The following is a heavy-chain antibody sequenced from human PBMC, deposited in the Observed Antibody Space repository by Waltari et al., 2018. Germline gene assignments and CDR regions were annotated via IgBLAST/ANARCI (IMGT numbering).Heavy chain of an antibody. CDR3: AKGVAVADHFDY. CDR2: ISNSGGST. J-gene: IGHJ4*02. V-gene: IGHV3-23*01. Sequence: EVQLLESGGGLVQPGGSLRLSCDTSGFTFSNYAMSWVRQAPGKGLEWVAAISNSGGSTWYADSVKGRFTISRDNSKNTLYLQMNSLRAEDTAVYYCAKGVAVADHFDYWGQGTLVTVSS. D-gene: IGHD6-19*01. CDR1: GFTFSNYA.